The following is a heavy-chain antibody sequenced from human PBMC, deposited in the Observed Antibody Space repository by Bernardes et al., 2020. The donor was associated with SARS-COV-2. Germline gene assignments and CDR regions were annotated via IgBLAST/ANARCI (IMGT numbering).Heavy chain of an antibody. Sequence: GGSLRLSCAASGFTFSSYAVTWVRQGPGKGLEWVSGISGSGGSTYYEDSVKGRFTISRDNSKNTLYLQMNNLRAEDTAVYYCAKGSGYYAYLYFDYWGQGTLVTVSS. CDR3: AKGSGYYAYLYFDY. V-gene: IGHV3-23*01. CDR2: ISGSGGST. J-gene: IGHJ4*02. CDR1: GFTFSSYA. D-gene: IGHD3-22*01.